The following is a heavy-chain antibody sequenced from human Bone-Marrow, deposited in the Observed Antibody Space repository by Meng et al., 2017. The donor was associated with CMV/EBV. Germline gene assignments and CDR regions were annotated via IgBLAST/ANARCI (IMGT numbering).Heavy chain of an antibody. CDR1: GFTFSSYS. J-gene: IGHJ5*02. V-gene: IGHV3-74*01. CDR3: ARAATRIAARRAAGNWFDP. CDR2: INSDGSST. Sequence: GGSLRLSCAASGFTFSSYSMNWVRQAPGKGLVWVSRINSDGSSTSYADSVKGRFTISRDNAKNTLYLQMNSLRAEDTAVYYCARAATRIAARRAAGNWFDPWGQGTLVTVSS. D-gene: IGHD6-6*01.